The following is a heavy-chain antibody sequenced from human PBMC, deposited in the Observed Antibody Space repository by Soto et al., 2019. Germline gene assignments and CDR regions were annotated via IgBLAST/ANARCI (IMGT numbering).Heavy chain of an antibody. V-gene: IGHV1-2*02. Sequence: ASVKVSCKASGYTFTGYYMHWVRQAPGQGLEWMGWINPNSGGTNYAQKFQGRVTMTRDTSISTAYMELSSLRSEDTAVYYCARDERGYSRYYGMDVWGQGTTVTVSS. J-gene: IGHJ6*02. CDR1: GYTFTGYY. D-gene: IGHD5-18*01. CDR3: ARDERGYSRYYGMDV. CDR2: INPNSGGT.